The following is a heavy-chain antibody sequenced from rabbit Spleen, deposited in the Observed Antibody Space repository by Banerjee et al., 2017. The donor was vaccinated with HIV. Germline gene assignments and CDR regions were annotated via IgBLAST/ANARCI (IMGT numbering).Heavy chain of an antibody. Sequence: QSLEESGGDLVKPGASLTLTCTTSGFSLTSNDYICWVRQAPGKGLEWIACINTYTDKGVYATWAKGRFTISRTSSTTVTLQMTSLTAADTATYFCARDLTSVIGWNFNLWGPGTLVTVS. CDR3: ARDLTSVIGWNFNL. D-gene: IGHD1-1*01. CDR1: GFSLTSNDY. J-gene: IGHJ4*01. CDR2: INTYTDKG. V-gene: IGHV1S40*01.